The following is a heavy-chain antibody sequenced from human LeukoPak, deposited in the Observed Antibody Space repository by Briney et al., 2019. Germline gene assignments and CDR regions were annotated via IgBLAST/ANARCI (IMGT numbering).Heavy chain of an antibody. CDR2: ISGSSRYI. J-gene: IGHJ3*02. CDR1: GFTFNSYN. V-gene: IGHV3-21*01. CDR3: ARDGWDLAAFDI. Sequence: GGSLRLSCAVSGFTFNSYNIIWVRQAPGKGLEWVSSISGSSRYIYYADSVKGRFTISRDNAKNSLYLQMNSLRAEDTAVYYCARDGWDLAAFDIWGQGTMVTVSS. D-gene: IGHD1-26*01.